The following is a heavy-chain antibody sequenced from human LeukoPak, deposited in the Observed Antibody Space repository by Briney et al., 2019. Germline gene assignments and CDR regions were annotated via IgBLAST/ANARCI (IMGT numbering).Heavy chain of an antibody. D-gene: IGHD2-15*01. CDR1: GYTFTDSY. CDR2: INPNAGDT. CDR3: TREGRVGVPFDY. Sequence: ASLKVSCKTSGYTFTDSYMHWVRQAPGQGLEWIGWINPNAGDTTYAQGFHGRVTMTRDTSISTVYMELNSLKLDDTAVYYCTREGRVGVPFDYWGQGTLVTVSS. J-gene: IGHJ4*02. V-gene: IGHV1-2*02.